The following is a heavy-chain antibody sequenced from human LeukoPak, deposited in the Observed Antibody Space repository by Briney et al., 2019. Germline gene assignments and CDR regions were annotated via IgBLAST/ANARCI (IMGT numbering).Heavy chain of an antibody. V-gene: IGHV4-39*01. J-gene: IGHJ4*02. D-gene: IGHD4-17*01. CDR3: ARQAGMTTVDY. CDR2: IYYSGST. Sequence: PSETLSLTCTVSGGSISSSSYYWGWIRQPPGKGLEWIGSIYYSGSTYYNPSLKSRVTISVDTSKNQFSLKLSSVTAADMAVYYCARQAGMTTVDYWGQGTLVTVSS. CDR1: GGSISSSSYY.